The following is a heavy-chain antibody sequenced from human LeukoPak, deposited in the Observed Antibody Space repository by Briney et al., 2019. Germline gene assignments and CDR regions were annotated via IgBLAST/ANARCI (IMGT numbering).Heavy chain of an antibody. CDR2: IYYSGGT. D-gene: IGHD2-21*01. J-gene: IGHJ4*02. V-gene: IGHV4-59*01. Sequence: SETPSLTCSVSGGSTDSYNWSWIREPPGKGLEWSGYIYYSGGTDYNPSLKSRVTISVGTSKNQFPLKLTSVTAADTAVYYCANILYNVGHFDYWGQGILVTVSS. CDR1: GGSTDSYN. CDR3: ANILYNVGHFDY.